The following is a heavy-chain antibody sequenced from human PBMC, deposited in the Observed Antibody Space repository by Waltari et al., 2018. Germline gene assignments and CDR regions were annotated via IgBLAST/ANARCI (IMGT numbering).Heavy chain of an antibody. Sequence: QLQLQESGPGLVKPSETLSLTCTVSGGSIRSSSSYWGWLRQPPGKGLEWIGSIYYSGSTYYNPSLKSRVTISVDTSKNQFSLKLSSVTAADTAVYYCATGSFCGGDCPDSWGQGTLVTVSS. CDR3: ATGSFCGGDCPDS. CDR2: IYYSGST. V-gene: IGHV4-39*07. J-gene: IGHJ5*01. D-gene: IGHD2-21*01. CDR1: GGSIRSSSSY.